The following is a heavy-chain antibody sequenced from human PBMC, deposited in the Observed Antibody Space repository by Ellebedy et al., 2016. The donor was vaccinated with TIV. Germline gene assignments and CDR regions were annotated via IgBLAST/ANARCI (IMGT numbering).Heavy chain of an antibody. CDR1: GFSLSPTGVG. Sequence: SGPTLVKPTQTLTLTCTFSGFSLSPTGVGVGWIRPPPGKALEWPAHIYWDVDKHYRPSLKNRLTITKDTSKDQVVLTMTNMNHVDTATYYCAQAAFSGCFDYWGQGTLVTVSS. V-gene: IGHV2-5*02. CDR3: AQAAFSGCFDY. D-gene: IGHD5-12*01. J-gene: IGHJ4*02. CDR2: IYWDVDK.